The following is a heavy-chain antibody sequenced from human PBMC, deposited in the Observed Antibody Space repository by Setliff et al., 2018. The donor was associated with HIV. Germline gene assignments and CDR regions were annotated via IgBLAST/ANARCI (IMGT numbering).Heavy chain of an antibody. V-gene: IGHV4-30-2*01. D-gene: IGHD5-12*01. CDR3: ARASREYTGYDYWYFDY. CDR2: IYPSGST. Sequence: SETLSLTCAVSGDSISSGGYSWSWIRQPPGKGLEWIGYIYPSGSTYYNPSLKNRVTISVDRSKNQLSLNLKSVSAADTAVYYCARASREYTGYDYWYFDYWGQGTQVTVSS. J-gene: IGHJ4*02. CDR1: GDSISSGGYS.